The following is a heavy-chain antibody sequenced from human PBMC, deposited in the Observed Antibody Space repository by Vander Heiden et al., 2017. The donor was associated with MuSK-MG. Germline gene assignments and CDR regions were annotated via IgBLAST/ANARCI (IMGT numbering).Heavy chain of an antibody. D-gene: IGHD3-22*01. CDR2: IKSKTDGGTT. Sequence: EVQLVESGGGLVKPGGSLSLSCAASGFPFSKAWIGWVRQAPGKGLEWVGRIKSKTDGGTTDYAAPVKGTFTISRDDSKNTMYLQMKRMKTEDTAVYYCTTGAGDNNKIGVYWGQGTMVTVSS. CDR3: TTGAGDNNKIGVY. CDR1: GFPFSKAW. V-gene: IGHV3-15*01. J-gene: IGHJ4*02.